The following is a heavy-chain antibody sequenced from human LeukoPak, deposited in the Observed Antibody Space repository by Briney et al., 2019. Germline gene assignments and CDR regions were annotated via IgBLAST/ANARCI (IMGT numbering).Heavy chain of an antibody. V-gene: IGHV3-53*01. CDR3: ASWPGGWYGEDS. CDR2: IYGGGST. J-gene: IGHJ4*02. D-gene: IGHD6-19*01. Sequence: GGSLRLSCAASGFTVSSNFMSWVRQAPGKGLEWVSVIYGGGSTYYADSVKGRFTISRDTSKNTVYLQMNSLRAEDTAVYYCASWPGGWYGEDSWGQGILVTVSS. CDR1: GFTVSSNF.